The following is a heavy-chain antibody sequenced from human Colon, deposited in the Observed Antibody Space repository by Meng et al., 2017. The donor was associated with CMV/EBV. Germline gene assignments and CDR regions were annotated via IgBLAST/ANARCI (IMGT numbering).Heavy chain of an antibody. J-gene: IGHJ6*02. V-gene: IGHV3-30*03. CDR2: ISDDGINK. CDR3: ARAPPKERHNYYYGMDV. D-gene: IGHD5-24*01. CDR1: AFRFNSYN. Sequence: GGPLRLSCVASAFRFNSYNIHWVRQPLGKGLEWVAMISDDGINKYYGDFVKGRFTVSRDNSKNTVYLQMNGLTGEDTAVYYCARAPPKERHNYYYGMDVWGQGTAVTVSS.